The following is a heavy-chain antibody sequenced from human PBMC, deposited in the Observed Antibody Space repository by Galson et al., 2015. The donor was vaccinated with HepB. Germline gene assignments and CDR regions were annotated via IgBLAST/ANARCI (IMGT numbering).Heavy chain of an antibody. CDR3: TTDVYYSTYWSWLDP. V-gene: IGHV3-15*04. CDR1: GFPFNNAW. D-gene: IGHD2-8*02. J-gene: IGHJ5*02. Sequence: SLRLSCAASGFPFNNAWMTWVRQAPGMGLEWVGRIESKTDGETTDYAAPVKGRFTISRDDSKNRLYLQMNSLKPEDTAVYYCTTDVYYSTYWSWLDPWGQGTLVTVSS. CDR2: IESKTDGETT.